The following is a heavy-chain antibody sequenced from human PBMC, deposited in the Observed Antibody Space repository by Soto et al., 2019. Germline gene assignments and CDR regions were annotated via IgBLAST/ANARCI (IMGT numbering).Heavy chain of an antibody. V-gene: IGHV4-30-2*01. CDR3: XRVPDR. Sequence: QLQLQESGSGLVKPSQTLSLTCAVSGGSISSGGYSWSWIRQPPGKGLEWIGYIYHSGSTYYNPSLKSRXXXXXXXXXXXXXXXXXXXXXXXTAVYYXXRVPDRWGQGTLVTVSS. CDR1: GGSISSGGYS. D-gene: IGHD2-2*01. CDR2: IYHSGST. J-gene: IGHJ5*02.